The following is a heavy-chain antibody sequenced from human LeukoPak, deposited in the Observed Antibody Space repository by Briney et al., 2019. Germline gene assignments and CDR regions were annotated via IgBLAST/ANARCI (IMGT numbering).Heavy chain of an antibody. CDR3: ARNKAITAFFGMDV. CDR1: GFTFSDYA. V-gene: IGHV3-30*03. Sequence: GMSLRLSCAASGFTFSDYAMHWVRQAPGKGLEWVAVIAYGGTYTHHADSLKGRFTISRDNSRDTPYLQINSLRPEDTALYYCARNKAITAFFGMDVWGQGTTIIVSS. J-gene: IGHJ6*02. D-gene: IGHD2/OR15-2a*01. CDR2: IAYGGTYT.